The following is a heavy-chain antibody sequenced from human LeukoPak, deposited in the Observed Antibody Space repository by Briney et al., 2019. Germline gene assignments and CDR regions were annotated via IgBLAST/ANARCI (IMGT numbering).Heavy chain of an antibody. Sequence: LGESLKISCKDSGHSFTSYWIGWVRQMPGKGLEWMGIIYPGDSDTRYSPSFQGQVTISADKSISTAYLQWSSLKASDTAMYYCARLLQDALNWFDPWGQGTLVTVSS. CDR3: ARLLQDALNWFDP. D-gene: IGHD2-15*01. CDR2: IYPGDSDT. J-gene: IGHJ5*02. CDR1: GHSFTSYW. V-gene: IGHV5-51*01.